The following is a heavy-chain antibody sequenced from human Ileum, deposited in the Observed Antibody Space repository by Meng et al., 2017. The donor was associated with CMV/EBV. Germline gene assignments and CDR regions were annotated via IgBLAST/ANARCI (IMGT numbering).Heavy chain of an antibody. CDR1: GGSLIGTNW. V-gene: IGHV4-4*02. Sequence: VQLQESGPGLVKPSGTLSLTCVVSGGSLIGTNWWNWVRQPPGGGLEWIGEIFHSGATNYNPSLKSRATISIDNSKNQFSLKLTSMTAADTAVYFCGDPPAGYWGQGILVTVSS. CDR3: GDPPAGY. J-gene: IGHJ4*02. CDR2: IFHSGAT.